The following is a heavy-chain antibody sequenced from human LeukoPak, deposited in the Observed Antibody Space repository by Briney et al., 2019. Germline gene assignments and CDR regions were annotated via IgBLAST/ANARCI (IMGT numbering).Heavy chain of an antibody. V-gene: IGHV3-23*01. CDR3: VNYGSGSYSGPDY. CDR1: GFTFSSYA. Sequence: GGSLRLSCAASGFTFSSYAMSWVRQAPGKGLEWVSAISGSGGSTYYADSVKGRFTISRDNSKNTLYLQMNSLRAEDTAIFYCVNYGSGSYSGPDYWGQGTLVTVSS. D-gene: IGHD3-10*01. J-gene: IGHJ4*02. CDR2: ISGSGGST.